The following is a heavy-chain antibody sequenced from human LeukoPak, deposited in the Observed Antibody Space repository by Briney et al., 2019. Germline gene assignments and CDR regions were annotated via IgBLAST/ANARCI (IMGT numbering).Heavy chain of an antibody. Sequence: GGSLRLSCAASGFTFSSYAMSWVRQALGTGLEWVSALSGSGGSTYYADSVKGRFTISRDNSKNTLYLQMNSLRAEDTAVYYCANPWYYYGSGSYWGQGTLVTVSS. D-gene: IGHD3-10*01. CDR2: LSGSGGST. CDR3: ANPWYYYGSGSY. V-gene: IGHV3-23*01. CDR1: GFTFSSYA. J-gene: IGHJ4*02.